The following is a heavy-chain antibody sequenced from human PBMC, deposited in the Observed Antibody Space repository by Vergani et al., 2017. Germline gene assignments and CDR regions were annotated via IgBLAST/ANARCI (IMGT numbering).Heavy chain of an antibody. D-gene: IGHD6-19*01. V-gene: IGHV4-4*07. J-gene: IGHJ4*02. CDR2: IYTSGST. Sequence: QVQLQESGPGLVKPSETLSLTCAVSGYSISSGYYWSWIRQPAGKGLEWIGRIYTSGSTNYNPSLKSRVTMSVDTSKNQFSLKLSSVTAADTAVYYCARDRGAVAGGLSLWGQGTLVTVSS. CDR1: GYSISSGYY. CDR3: ARDRGAVAGGLSL.